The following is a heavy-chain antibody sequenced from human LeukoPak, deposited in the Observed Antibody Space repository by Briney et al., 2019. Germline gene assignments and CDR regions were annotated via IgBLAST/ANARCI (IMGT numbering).Heavy chain of an antibody. Sequence: SETLSLTCTVSGGSISSSSYYWGWIRQPPGKGLEWIGSIYYSGSTYYNLSLKSRVTISVDTSKNQFSLKLSSVTAADTAVYYCARQSSSSSNWFDPWGQGTLVTVSS. CDR1: GGSISSSSYY. CDR2: IYYSGST. CDR3: ARQSSSSSNWFDP. V-gene: IGHV4-39*01. D-gene: IGHD6-6*01. J-gene: IGHJ5*02.